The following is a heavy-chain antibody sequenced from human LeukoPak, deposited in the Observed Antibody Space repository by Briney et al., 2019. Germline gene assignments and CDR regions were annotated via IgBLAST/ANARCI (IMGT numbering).Heavy chain of an antibody. CDR1: GYIFTGYY. J-gene: IGHJ6*02. Sequence: ASVKVSCKASGYIFTGYYMHWVRQAPGQGLEWMGWINPNSGGTNYAQKFQGWVTMTRDTSISTAYTELSRLRSDDTAVYYCARDATGTRPITFDMDVWGQGTTVTVSS. CDR3: ARDATGTRPITFDMDV. D-gene: IGHD1/OR15-1a*01. V-gene: IGHV1-2*04. CDR2: INPNSGGT.